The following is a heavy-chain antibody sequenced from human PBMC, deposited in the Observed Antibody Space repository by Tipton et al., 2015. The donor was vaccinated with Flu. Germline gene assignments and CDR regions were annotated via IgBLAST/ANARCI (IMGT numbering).Heavy chain of an antibody. D-gene: IGHD6-13*01. CDR1: GGSISSSSYH. V-gene: IGHV4-39*07. CDR2: VHYSGST. Sequence: LRLSCTVSGGSISSSSYHWGWIRQPPGMGLEWIGSVHYSGSTYQNPSLESRVTISVDTSKNQFSLKLSSVTAADTAVYYCARLSSNWYHQLDNWGQGTLVTVSS. CDR3: ARLSSNWYHQLDN. J-gene: IGHJ4*02.